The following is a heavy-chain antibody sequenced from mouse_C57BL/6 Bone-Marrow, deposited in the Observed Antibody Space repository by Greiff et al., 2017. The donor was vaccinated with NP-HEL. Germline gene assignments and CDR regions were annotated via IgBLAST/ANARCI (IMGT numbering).Heavy chain of an antibody. CDR2: IYPRSGNT. CDR3: ARPHYYGKGY. D-gene: IGHD1-1*01. CDR1: GYTFTSYG. J-gene: IGHJ2*01. V-gene: IGHV1-81*01. Sequence: VQLQESGAELARPGASVKLSCKASGYTFTSYGISWVKQRTGQGLEWIGEIYPRSGNTYYNEKFKGKAALTADKSSSTAYMELRSLTSEDSAVYFCARPHYYGKGYWGQGTTLTVSS.